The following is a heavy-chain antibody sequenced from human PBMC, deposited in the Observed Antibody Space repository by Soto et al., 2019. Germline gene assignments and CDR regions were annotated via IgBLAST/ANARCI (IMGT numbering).Heavy chain of an antibody. Sequence: SETLSLTCAVYGGSFSGYYWSWIRQPPGKGLEWIGEINHSGSTNYNPSLKSRVTISVDTSKNQFSLKLSSVTAADTAVYYCARERGRSSDYWGQGTLVTVS. CDR2: INHSGST. CDR1: GGSFSGYY. CDR3: ARERGRSSDY. V-gene: IGHV4-34*01. D-gene: IGHD6-6*01. J-gene: IGHJ4*02.